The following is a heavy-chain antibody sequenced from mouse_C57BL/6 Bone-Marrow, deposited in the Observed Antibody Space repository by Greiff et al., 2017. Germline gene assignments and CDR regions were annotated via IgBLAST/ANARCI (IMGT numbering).Heavy chain of an antibody. CDR3: ARDVYYWYCDV. Sequence: VQLQQSVAELVRPGASVKLSCTASGFTIKNTYMHWVKQRPEQGLEWIGRIDPANGNTKYAPKFQGQATITADTSSNTAYLQLSSLTSEDTAIYYCARDVYYWYCDVWGTGTTVTVSS. J-gene: IGHJ1*03. CDR2: IDPANGNT. CDR1: GFTIKNTY. V-gene: IGHV14-3*01.